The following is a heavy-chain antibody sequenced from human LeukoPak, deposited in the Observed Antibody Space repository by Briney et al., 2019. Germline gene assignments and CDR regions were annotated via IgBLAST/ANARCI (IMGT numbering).Heavy chain of an antibody. V-gene: IGHV1-69*13. CDR1: GYTLTELS. J-gene: IGHJ1*01. CDR3: ARDKERYCSSTSCYGTPEYFQH. D-gene: IGHD2-2*01. CDR2: IIPIFGTA. Sequence: SVKVSCKVSGYTLTELSMHWVRQAPGQGLEWMGGIIPIFGTANYAQKFQGRVTITADESTSTAYMELSSLRSEDTAVYYCARDKERYCSSTSCYGTPEYFQHWGQGTLVTVSS.